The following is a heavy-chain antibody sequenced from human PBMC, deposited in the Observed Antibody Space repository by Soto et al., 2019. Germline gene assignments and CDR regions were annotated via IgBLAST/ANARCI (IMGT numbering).Heavy chain of an antibody. CDR1: GFTFRKYW. Sequence: EVQLVESGGGSVQPGTALRLSCVASGFTFRKYWMHWVRQAPGKGPVWVSYISRDGTTTDYAGSVKGRFTISRDNAKNRLYLQMDSLRVEDTAVYYCAAQDCTNDVCLEAAVTVGGALEYWGQGAQVAVSS. D-gene: IGHD2-8*01. CDR3: AAQDCTNDVCLEAAVTVGGALEY. J-gene: IGHJ1*01. CDR2: ISRDGTTT. V-gene: IGHV3-74*01.